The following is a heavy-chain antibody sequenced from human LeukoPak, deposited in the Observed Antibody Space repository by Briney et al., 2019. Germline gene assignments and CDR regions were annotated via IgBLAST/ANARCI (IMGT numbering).Heavy chain of an antibody. CDR2: IYYSGST. J-gene: IGHJ3*01. Sequence: PSETLSLTCTVSGGSISSYYWSWIRQPPGEGLEWIGCIYYSGSTNYNPSLKSRVTISLDTSKNQFSLKLNSVTAADTAVYYCARRVVVVTANDKSDAFDVWGQGTVVTVSS. CDR1: GGSISSYY. D-gene: IGHD2-21*02. CDR3: ARRVVVVTANDKSDAFDV. V-gene: IGHV4-59*01.